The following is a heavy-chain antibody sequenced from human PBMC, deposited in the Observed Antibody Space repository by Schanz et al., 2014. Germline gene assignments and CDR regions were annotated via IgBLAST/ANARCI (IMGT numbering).Heavy chain of an antibody. CDR2: ISAYNGNT. CDR1: GYTFTSYG. Sequence: QVQLVQSGAEVKKPGASVKVSCKASGYTFTSYGISWVRQAPGQGLEWMGWISAYNGNTKYPQKLQGRVTMTTDTSTSTAYMEVRRQRSDDTAVYYCARDAAGFYDSVAEEDYWGRGTLVTVSS. CDR3: ARDAAGFYDSVAEEDY. V-gene: IGHV1-18*01. J-gene: IGHJ4*02. D-gene: IGHD3-9*01.